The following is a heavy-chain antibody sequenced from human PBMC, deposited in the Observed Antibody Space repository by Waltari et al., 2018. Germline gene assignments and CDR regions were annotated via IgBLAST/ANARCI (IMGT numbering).Heavy chain of an antibody. J-gene: IGHJ6*02. CDR1: GGSLSSYS. V-gene: IGHV4-59*01. CDR2: IYYSGST. D-gene: IGHD3-10*01. Sequence: QVQLQESGPGLVKPSETLSLTCTVSGGSLSSYSWSWIRPPPGKGLEWIGYIYYSGSTNYNPSLKSRVTISVDTSKNQFSLKLSSVTAADTAVYYCASLNRGSLWFGELPYYYYGMDVWGQGTTVTVSS. CDR3: ASLNRGSLWFGELPYYYYGMDV.